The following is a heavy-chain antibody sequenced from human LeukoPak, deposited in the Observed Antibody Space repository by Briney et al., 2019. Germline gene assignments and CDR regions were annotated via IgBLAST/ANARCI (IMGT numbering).Heavy chain of an antibody. D-gene: IGHD5-24*01. V-gene: IGHV4-4*07. CDR1: GGSTSSYY. CDR2: IYTSGTT. J-gene: IGHJ4*02. Sequence: PSETLSLTCTVSGGSTSSYYWSWIRQPAGKGLEWIGRIYTSGTTHYNPSLKSRVTMSVDTSKNQFSLKLSSVTAADTAVYYCASADGYNGFFDYWGQGTLVTVSS. CDR3: ASADGYNGFFDY.